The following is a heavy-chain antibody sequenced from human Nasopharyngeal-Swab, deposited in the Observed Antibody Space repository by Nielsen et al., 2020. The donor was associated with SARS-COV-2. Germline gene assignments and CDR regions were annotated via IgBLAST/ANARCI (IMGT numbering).Heavy chain of an antibody. Sequence: VRQAPGQRLEWMGWINAGNGNTKYSQKFQGRVTITRDTSASTAYMELSSLRSEDTAVYYCARDRNYDFWSGYSGDAFDIWGQGTMVTVSS. J-gene: IGHJ3*02. V-gene: IGHV1-3*01. CDR3: ARDRNYDFWSGYSGDAFDI. D-gene: IGHD3-3*01. CDR2: INAGNGNT.